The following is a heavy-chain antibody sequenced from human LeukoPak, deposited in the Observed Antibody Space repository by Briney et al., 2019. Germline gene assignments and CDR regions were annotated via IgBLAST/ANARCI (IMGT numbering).Heavy chain of an antibody. D-gene: IGHD6-13*01. CDR2: IYYSGST. J-gene: IGHJ1*01. V-gene: IGHV4-59*01. Sequence: SETLSLTCTVSGGSISSYYWSWIRQPPGKGLEWIGYIYYSGSTNYNPSLKSRVTISVDTSKNQFSLKLSSVTAADTAVYYCARDVVAAGDLGFQHWGQGTLVTVSS. CDR3: ARDVVAAGDLGFQH. CDR1: GGSISSYY.